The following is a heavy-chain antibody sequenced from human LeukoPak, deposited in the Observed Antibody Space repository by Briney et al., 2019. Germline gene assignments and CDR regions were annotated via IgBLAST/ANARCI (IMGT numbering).Heavy chain of an antibody. J-gene: IGHJ4*02. CDR1: GFTFSSFA. D-gene: IGHD4-17*01. CDR2: ISGSGGTT. Sequence: PGGSLRLSCVASGFTFSSFAMSWVRQAPGKGLEWVLTISGSGGTTNYADSVKGRFTFSRDNSRNMVHLQMNSLRAEDTAVYYCAKDLPDYGDYIEGYWGQGTLVTVSS. V-gene: IGHV3-23*01. CDR3: AKDLPDYGDYIEGY.